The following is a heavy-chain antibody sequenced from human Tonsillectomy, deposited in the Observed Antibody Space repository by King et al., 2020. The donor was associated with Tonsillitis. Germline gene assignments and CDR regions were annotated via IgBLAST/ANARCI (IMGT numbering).Heavy chain of an antibody. CDR2: ISSSSSYI. Sequence: VQLVESGGGLVKPGGSLRLSCAASGFTFSNYAINWVRQAPGKGLEWVSSISSSSSYIYYADSVKGRFTISRDNAKNSVFLQMSSLRAEDTALYYCARVSWNHDAFDIWGQGTMVTVSS. D-gene: IGHD1-1*01. CDR3: ARVSWNHDAFDI. V-gene: IGHV3-21*01. CDR1: GFTFSNYA. J-gene: IGHJ3*02.